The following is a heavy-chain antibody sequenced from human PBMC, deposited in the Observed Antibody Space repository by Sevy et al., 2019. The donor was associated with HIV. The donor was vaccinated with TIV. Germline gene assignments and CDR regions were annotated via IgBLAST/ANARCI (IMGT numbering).Heavy chain of an antibody. Sequence: GGSLRLSCAASGFTFSSYAMSCVRQAPGKGLEWVSAISGSGGSTYYADSVKGRFTISRDNSKNTLYLQMNSLRAEDTAVYYCAKGKTRITMIVVVITAPYYFDYWGQGTLVTVSS. D-gene: IGHD3-22*01. CDR1: GFTFSSYA. J-gene: IGHJ4*02. CDR2: ISGSGGST. V-gene: IGHV3-23*01. CDR3: AKGKTRITMIVVVITAPYYFDY.